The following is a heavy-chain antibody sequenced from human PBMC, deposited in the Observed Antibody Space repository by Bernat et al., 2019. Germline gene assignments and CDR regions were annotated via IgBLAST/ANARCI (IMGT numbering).Heavy chain of an antibody. V-gene: IGHV4-59*01. CDR3: ARERLRSGGSCCNWFDP. CDR1: GGSISSYY. D-gene: IGHD2-15*01. J-gene: IGHJ5*02. CDR2: IYYSGST. Sequence: QVQLQESGPGLVKPSETLSLTCTVSGGSISSYYWSWIRQPPGKGLEWIGYIYYSGSTNYNPSLKSRVTISVDTSKNQFSLKLSSVTAADTAVYYCARERLRSGGSCCNWFDPWGQGTLVTVSS.